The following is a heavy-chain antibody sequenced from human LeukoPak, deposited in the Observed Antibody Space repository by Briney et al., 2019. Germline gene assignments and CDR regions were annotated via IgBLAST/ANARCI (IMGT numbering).Heavy chain of an antibody. CDR1: GGSISSNSCY. J-gene: IGHJ6*03. V-gene: IGHV4-39*01. CDR3: ARRQRFLEDYYYLDV. Sequence: SETLSLTCTVSGGSISSNSCYWGWIRQPPGKGLEWIGSIYYSGSTYYNPSLKSRVTISVDTSKNQFSLKVSSVTAADTAMYYCARRQRFLEDYYYLDVWGKGTTVTVSS. CDR2: IYYSGST. D-gene: IGHD3-3*01.